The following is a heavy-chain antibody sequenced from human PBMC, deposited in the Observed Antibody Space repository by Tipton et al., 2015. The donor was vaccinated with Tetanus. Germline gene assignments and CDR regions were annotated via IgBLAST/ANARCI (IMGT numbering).Heavy chain of an antibody. CDR1: GASISSYY. V-gene: IGHV4-4*07. D-gene: IGHD6-6*01. CDR3: ARDHTRYSGSSVATFDI. J-gene: IGHJ3*02. Sequence: TLSLTCTVSGASISSYYWSWIRQPAGKGLEWIERVYNSGSTDYNPSLKSRLAMSLDTSKNQFSLKLSSVTAADTAVYYCARDHTRYSGSSVATFDIWGQGTMVTVSS. CDR2: VYNSGST.